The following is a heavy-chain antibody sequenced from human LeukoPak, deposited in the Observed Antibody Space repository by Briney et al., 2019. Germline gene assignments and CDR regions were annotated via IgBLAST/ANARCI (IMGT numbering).Heavy chain of an antibody. Sequence: GGSLRLSCVASGFTVSSNYMSWVRQAPGKGLEGVSVIYSGGSTYYADSVKGRFTISRDYSKNMLYLQMNSLRAEDTAVYYCARGSYSRHYFDYWGQGTLVTVSS. V-gene: IGHV3-66*01. CDR1: GFTVSSNY. D-gene: IGHD1-26*01. CDR2: IYSGGST. J-gene: IGHJ4*02. CDR3: ARGSYSRHYFDY.